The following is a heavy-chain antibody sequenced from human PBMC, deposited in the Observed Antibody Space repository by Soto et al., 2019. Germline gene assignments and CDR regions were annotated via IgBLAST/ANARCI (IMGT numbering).Heavy chain of an antibody. CDR2: IYWDDDK. V-gene: IGHV2-5*02. Sequence: QITLKESGPTLVKPTQTLTMTCTFSGFSLSTSGVTVGWIRQPPGKALEWLALIYWDDDKRYSPSLKSRLTIPTDGSKNQVFLTMTNMDPVDTATYYCAHSGEHLVFDYWGKGTLVTVSS. D-gene: IGHD2-21*01. CDR3: AHSGEHLVFDY. J-gene: IGHJ4*02. CDR1: GFSLSTSGVT.